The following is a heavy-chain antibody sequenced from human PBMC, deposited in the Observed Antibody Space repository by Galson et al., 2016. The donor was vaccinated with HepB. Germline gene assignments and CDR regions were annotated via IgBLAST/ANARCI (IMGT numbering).Heavy chain of an antibody. Sequence: SVKVSCKASGGTFISNDIYIRWVRQAPGQGLEWMGRINTYNGDTTYRQSLQGRVTLTTDRITSTAYMELRGLISDDTAVYYCARAAYCSGVSCYSEGLDVWGQGTPVTVSS. V-gene: IGHV1-18*01. CDR2: INTYNGDT. J-gene: IGHJ6*02. CDR1: GGTFISND. D-gene: IGHD2-15*01. CDR3: ARAAYCSGVSCYSEGLDV.